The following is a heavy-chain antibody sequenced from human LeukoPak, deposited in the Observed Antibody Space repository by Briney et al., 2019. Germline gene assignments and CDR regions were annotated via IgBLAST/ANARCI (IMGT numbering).Heavy chain of an antibody. J-gene: IGHJ4*02. CDR2: ISSSSGYI. Sequence: PGGSLRLSFAAPGSTFSSYRMNWVRKAPGKGLGWVSSISSSSGYIYYADSVKGRFTISRDNAKKSLYLQMNSLRAEDTAVYYCAREIVTSTSFDSWGQGTLVTVSS. D-gene: IGHD5-12*01. CDR1: GSTFSSYR. CDR3: AREIVTSTSFDS. V-gene: IGHV3-21*01.